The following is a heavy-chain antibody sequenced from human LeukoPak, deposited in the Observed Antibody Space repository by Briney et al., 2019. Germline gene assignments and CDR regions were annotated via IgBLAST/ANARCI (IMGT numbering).Heavy chain of an antibody. J-gene: IGHJ4*02. V-gene: IGHV1-69*13. CDR3: ARGLHGDYGYFDY. CDR2: VIPMFATA. D-gene: IGHD4-17*01. Sequence: GASVKVSCKASGYTFTSYYMHWVRQAPGQGLEWMGGVIPMFATANYAPKFQDRVTITADESTSTAYMKLRSLRSEDTAVYHCARGLHGDYGYFDYWGQGTLVTVSS. CDR1: GYTFTSYY.